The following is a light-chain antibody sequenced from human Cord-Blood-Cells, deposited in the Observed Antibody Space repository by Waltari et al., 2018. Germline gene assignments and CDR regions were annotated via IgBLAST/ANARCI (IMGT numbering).Light chain of an antibody. CDR2: RDS. V-gene: IGLV3-9*01. CDR1: NIGSKN. Sequence: SYELTQPLSVSVALGQTARITCGGNNIGSKNVHWYQQKPGQAPVVGIYRDSNRPSGIPERFSGSNSGNTATLTISRAQAGDEADYYCQVWDSSTALVFGGGTKLTVL. CDR3: QVWDSSTALV. J-gene: IGLJ2*01.